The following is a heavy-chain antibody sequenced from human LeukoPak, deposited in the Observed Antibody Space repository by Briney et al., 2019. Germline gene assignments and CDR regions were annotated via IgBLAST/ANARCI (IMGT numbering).Heavy chain of an antibody. CDR2: ISSSGSTI. V-gene: IGHV3-11*01. J-gene: IGHJ6*03. D-gene: IGHD3-16*01. Sequence: PGGSLRLSCAASGFTFSDYYMSWIRQAPGKGLEWVSHISSSGSTIYYADSVKGRFTISRDNAKNSLYLQMNSLRAEDTAVYYCAGGLYYYYYYMDVWGKGTTVTVSS. CDR3: AGGLYYYYYYMDV. CDR1: GFTFSDYY.